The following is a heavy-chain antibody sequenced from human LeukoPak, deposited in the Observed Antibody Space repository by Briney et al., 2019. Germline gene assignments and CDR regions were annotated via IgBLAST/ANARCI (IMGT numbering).Heavy chain of an antibody. Sequence: SVKVSCKASVGTFSSYAISWVRQAPGQGLEWMGGIIPIFGTANYAQKFQGRVTITADESTSTAYMELSSLRSEDTAVYYCARSGGECGGDCYSDFQHWGQGTLVTVSS. V-gene: IGHV1-69*13. D-gene: IGHD2-21*02. J-gene: IGHJ1*01. CDR3: ARSGGECGGDCYSDFQH. CDR1: VGTFSSYA. CDR2: IIPIFGTA.